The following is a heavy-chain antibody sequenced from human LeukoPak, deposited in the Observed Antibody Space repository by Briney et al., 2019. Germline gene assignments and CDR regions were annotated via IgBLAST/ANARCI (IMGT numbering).Heavy chain of an antibody. J-gene: IGHJ4*02. CDR2: ISGSGGST. CDR1: GFTFSSYA. Sequence: GGSLRLSCAASGFTFSSYAMSWVRQAPGKGLEWVSAISGSGGSTYYADSVKGRFTISRDNSKNTLYLQMNSLRAEDTAVYYCAIPPRGILVAMPRFGYWGQGTLVTVSS. D-gene: IGHD2-15*01. V-gene: IGHV3-23*01. CDR3: AIPPRGILVAMPRFGY.